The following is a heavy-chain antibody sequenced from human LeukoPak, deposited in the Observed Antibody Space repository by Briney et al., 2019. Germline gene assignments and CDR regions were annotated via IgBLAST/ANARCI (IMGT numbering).Heavy chain of an antibody. V-gene: IGHV4-59*01. CDR3: ARTLASYCSSTRCYAVPYYYYGMDV. J-gene: IGHJ6*02. D-gene: IGHD2-2*01. CDR1: GGSISSYY. Sequence: SETLSLTCTVSGGSISSYYWSWIRQPPGKGLEWIGYIYYSGSTNYNPSLKSRVTISVDTSKNQFSLKLSSVTAADTAVYYCARTLASYCSSTRCYAVPYYYYGMDVWGQGTTVTVSS. CDR2: IYYSGST.